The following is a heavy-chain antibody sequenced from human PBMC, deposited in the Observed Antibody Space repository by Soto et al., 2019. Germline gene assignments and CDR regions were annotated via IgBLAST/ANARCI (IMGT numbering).Heavy chain of an antibody. CDR2: IYHSGST. J-gene: IGHJ4*02. CDR3: ARGAPVVNDY. D-gene: IGHD3-22*01. CDR1: GGSISSGGYS. Sequence: QLQLQESGSGLVKPSQTLSLTCAVSGGSISSGGYSWSWIRQPPGKGLEWIGYIYHSGSTYYNPSLTRRVTTSVDRSKNQCSLKLSSVTAADTAVYYCARGAPVVNDYWGQGTLVTVSS. V-gene: IGHV4-30-2*01.